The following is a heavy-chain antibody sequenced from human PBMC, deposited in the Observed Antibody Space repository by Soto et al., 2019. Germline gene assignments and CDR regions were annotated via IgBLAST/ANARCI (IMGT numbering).Heavy chain of an antibody. J-gene: IGHJ5*02. CDR3: ARGLLWFGELSPGSKHAGGWFDP. CDR1: GGSFSGYY. CDR2: INHSGST. V-gene: IGHV4-34*01. Sequence: SETLSLTCAVYGGSFSGYYWSWIRQPPGKGLEWIGEINHSGSTNYNPSLKSRVTISVDTSKNQFSLKLSSVTAADTAVYYCARGLLWFGELSPGSKHAGGWFDPWGQGPLVTV. D-gene: IGHD3-10*01.